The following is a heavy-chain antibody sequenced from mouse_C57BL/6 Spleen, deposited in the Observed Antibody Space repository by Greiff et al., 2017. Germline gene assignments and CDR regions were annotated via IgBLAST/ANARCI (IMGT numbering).Heavy chain of an antibody. V-gene: IGHV1-69*01. D-gene: IGHD1-1*01. J-gene: IGHJ2*01. CDR3: ARDYGSSYGGY. CDR2: IDPSDSYT. CDR1: GYTFTSYW. Sequence: VQLQESGAELVMPGASVKLSCKASGYTFTSYWMHWVKQRPGQGLEWIGEIDPSDSYTNYNQKFKGKSTLTVDKSSSTAYMQLSSLTSEDSAVYYCARDYGSSYGGYWGQGTTLTVSS.